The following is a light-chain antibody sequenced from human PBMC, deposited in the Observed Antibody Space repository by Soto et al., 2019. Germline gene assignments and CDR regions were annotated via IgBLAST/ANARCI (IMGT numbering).Light chain of an antibody. CDR3: CSYAGNHDYV. CDR1: SSDVGGYDY. J-gene: IGLJ1*01. CDR2: EVT. V-gene: IGLV2-8*01. Sequence: QSALTQPASVSGSPGQSITISCTGTSSDVGGYDYVSWYQQHPGKAPKLMIYEVTKRPSGVPDRFSGSKSGNTASLTVSGLQAEDEADYYCCSYAGNHDYVFGTGTKVTVL.